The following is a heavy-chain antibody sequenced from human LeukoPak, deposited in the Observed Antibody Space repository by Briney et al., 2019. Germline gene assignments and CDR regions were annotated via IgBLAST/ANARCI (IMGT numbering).Heavy chain of an antibody. V-gene: IGHV4-59*01. J-gene: IGHJ5*02. CDR3: ARMGSYCSGGSCYVWFDP. Sequence: SETLSLTCTVSGGSISSYYWSWIRQPPGKGLEWIGYIYYSGSTNYNPSPKSRVTISVDTSKNQFSLKLSSVTAADTAVYYCARMGSYCSGGSCYVWFDPWGQGTLVTVSS. CDR1: GGSISSYY. D-gene: IGHD2-15*01. CDR2: IYYSGST.